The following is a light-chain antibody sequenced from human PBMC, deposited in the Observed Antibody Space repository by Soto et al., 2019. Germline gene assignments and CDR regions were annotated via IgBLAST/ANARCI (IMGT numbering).Light chain of an antibody. CDR3: QQSYSSPFT. V-gene: IGKV1-39*01. CDR1: QSISSY. CDR2: TAS. Sequence: DIQMTQSPSSLSASVGDRVTITCRASQSISSYLNWYQQKPGKAPNLLIYTASSLQSGVPSRFSGSGSGTYFSLTINSLQPEDFGTYYCQQSYSSPFTFGPGTKVDIK. J-gene: IGKJ3*01.